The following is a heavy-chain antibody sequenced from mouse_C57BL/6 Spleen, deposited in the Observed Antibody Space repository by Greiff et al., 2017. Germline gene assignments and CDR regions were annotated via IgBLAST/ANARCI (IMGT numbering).Heavy chain of an antibody. CDR1: GFTFSNYW. Sequence: EVQGVESGGGLVQPGGSMKLSCVASGFTFSNYWMNWVRQSPEKGLEWVAQIRLKSDNYATHYAESVKGRFTISRDESKSSVYMQMNNLSSEDTAIYYCATVAYYYAMDYWGQGTSVTVSS. CDR3: ATVAYYYAMDY. D-gene: IGHD1-1*01. J-gene: IGHJ4*01. V-gene: IGHV6-3*01. CDR2: IRLKSDNYAT.